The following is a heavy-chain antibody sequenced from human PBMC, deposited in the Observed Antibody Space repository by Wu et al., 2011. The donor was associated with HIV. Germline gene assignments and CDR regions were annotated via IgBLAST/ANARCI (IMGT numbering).Heavy chain of an antibody. Sequence: EVQLVQSGAEVKKPGATVKISCKVSGYTFTDYYMHWVQEAPGKGLQWMGLVDPDDNEALYAHKFRDRVAITTDTSSRTSFMELRDLRSEDTAIYYCAMREDCTSTTCIDDALDIWGRGTAVIVSS. D-gene: IGHD2/OR15-2a*01. CDR2: VDPDDNEA. J-gene: IGHJ3*02. CDR3: AMREDCTSTTCIDDALDI. CDR1: GYTFTDYY. V-gene: IGHV1-69-2*01.